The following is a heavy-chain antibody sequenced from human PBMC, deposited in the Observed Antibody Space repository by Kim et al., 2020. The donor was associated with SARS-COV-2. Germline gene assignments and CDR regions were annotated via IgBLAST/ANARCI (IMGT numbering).Heavy chain of an antibody. Sequence: SETLSLTCTVSGGSISSSSYYWGWIRQPPGKGLEWIGSIYYSGSTYYNPSLKSRVTISVDTSKNQFSLKLSSVTAADTAVYYCARSPNHYSITMIVEFRFDPWGQGTLVTVSS. D-gene: IGHD3-22*01. V-gene: IGHV4-39*01. CDR2: IYYSGST. J-gene: IGHJ5*02. CDR1: GGSISSSSYY. CDR3: ARSPNHYSITMIVEFRFDP.